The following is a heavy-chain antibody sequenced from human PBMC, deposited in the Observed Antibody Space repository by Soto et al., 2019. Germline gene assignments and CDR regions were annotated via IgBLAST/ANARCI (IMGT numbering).Heavy chain of an antibody. Sequence: QLQLQESGPGLVKPSETLSLTCTVSGGSISSSSYYWGWIRQPPGKGLEWIGSIHYSGSTSYNPSLKSRVTIFVDMSKNQFSLKLSSVTAADTAVYYCARPYSGSYYYYFDYWGQGTLVTVSS. J-gene: IGHJ4*02. CDR1: GGSISSSSYY. V-gene: IGHV4-39*01. D-gene: IGHD1-26*01. CDR3: ARPYSGSYYYYFDY. CDR2: IHYSGST.